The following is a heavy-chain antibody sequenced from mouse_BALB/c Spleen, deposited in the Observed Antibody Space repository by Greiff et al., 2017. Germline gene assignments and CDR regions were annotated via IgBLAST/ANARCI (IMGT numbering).Heavy chain of an antibody. J-gene: IGHJ3*01. CDR3: TRTWLGAWFAY. CDR1: GYTFTSYY. V-gene: IGHV1S81*02. D-gene: IGHD2-2*01. Sequence: VQLQQPGAELVKPGASVKLSCKASGYTFTSYYMYWVKQRPGQGLEWIGGINPSNGGTNFNEKFKSKATLTVDKSSSTAYMQLSSLTSEDSAVYYCTRTWLGAWFAYWGQGTLVTVSA. CDR2: INPSNGGT.